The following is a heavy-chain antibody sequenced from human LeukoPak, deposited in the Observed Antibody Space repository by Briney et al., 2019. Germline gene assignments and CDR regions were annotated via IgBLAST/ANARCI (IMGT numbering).Heavy chain of an antibody. CDR2: ISGSGGST. CDR1: GGSFSGYY. CDR3: ARGLYDFWSGGLDY. D-gene: IGHD3-3*01. J-gene: IGHJ4*02. V-gene: IGHV3-23*01. Sequence: ETLSLTCAVYGGSFSGYYWSWVRQAPGKGLEWVSAISGSGGSTYYADSVKGRFTISRDNSKNTLYLQMNSLRAEDTAVYYCARGLYDFWSGGLDYWGQGTLVTVSP.